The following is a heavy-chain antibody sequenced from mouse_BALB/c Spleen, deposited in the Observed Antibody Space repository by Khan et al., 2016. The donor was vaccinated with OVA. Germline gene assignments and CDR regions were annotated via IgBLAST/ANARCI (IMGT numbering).Heavy chain of an antibody. CDR3: GRTPGYYGSNYFDY. CDR1: GFTFSDYG. D-gene: IGHD1-1*01. J-gene: IGHJ2*01. V-gene: IGHV5-9-3*01. CDR2: ISSGGSYT. Sequence: EVELVESGGGLVKPGGSLKFSCAASGFTFSDYGMSWVRQTPEKRLEWVATISSGGSYTYYPDSVKGRFTISRDNANNTLYLTMSSLRSEDTAMYYCGRTPGYYGSNYFDYWGQGTTLTVSS.